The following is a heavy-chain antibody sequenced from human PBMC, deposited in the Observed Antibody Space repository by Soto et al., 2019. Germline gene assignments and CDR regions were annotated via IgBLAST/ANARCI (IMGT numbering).Heavy chain of an antibody. Sequence: QVQLVQSGAEVKKPGASVKVSCKASGYTFTSYYMHWVRQAPGQGLEWMGIINPSGGSTSYAQKFQGRVTMTRDTSTSTVYMELSSLRSEDTAVYYCVLETVASRIDYYYMDVWGKGTTVTVSS. CDR2: INPSGGST. CDR1: GYTFTSYY. CDR3: VLETVASRIDYYYMDV. D-gene: IGHD2-15*01. V-gene: IGHV1-46*03. J-gene: IGHJ6*03.